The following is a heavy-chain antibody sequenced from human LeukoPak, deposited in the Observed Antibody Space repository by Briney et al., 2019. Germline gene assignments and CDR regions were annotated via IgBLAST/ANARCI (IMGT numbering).Heavy chain of an antibody. D-gene: IGHD3-10*01. CDR2: INHGGST. V-gene: IGHV4-34*01. CDR1: GGSFSDYY. CDR3: AGGYGSGSYYPY. Sequence: SETLSLTCDVYGGSFSDYYWSWIRQPPGKGLEWIGEINHGGSTNYNPSLKSRVTISLDTSKNQFSLKLSSVTAADTAVYYCAGGYGSGSYYPYWGQGTLVAVSS. J-gene: IGHJ4*02.